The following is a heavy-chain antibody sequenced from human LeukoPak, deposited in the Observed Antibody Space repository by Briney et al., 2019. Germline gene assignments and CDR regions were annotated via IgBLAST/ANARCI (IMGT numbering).Heavy chain of an antibody. CDR2: IRSKAYGGTT. CDR1: GFTFGDYA. V-gene: IGHV3-49*03. CDR3: TRSSRGTRNNSFDP. D-gene: IGHD6-13*01. J-gene: IGHJ5*02. Sequence: GGSLRLSCTASGFTFGDYAMSWFRQAPGKGLEWVGFIRSKAYGGTTDYAASVKGRFTISRDDSKSIAYLQMNSLKTEDTAVYYCTRSSRGTRNNSFDPWGQGTLVTVSS.